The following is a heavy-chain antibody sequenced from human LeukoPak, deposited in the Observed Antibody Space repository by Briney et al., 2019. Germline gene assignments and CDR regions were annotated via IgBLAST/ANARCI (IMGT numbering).Heavy chain of an antibody. D-gene: IGHD3-10*01. Sequence: GESLKISCKESGYTFTNNWIGWVRQMPGKGLEWMGIIYPDDSDTKYSPAFQGQVTISADKSINTAYLRWTSLKASGTAMYYCATLLGSGTFYPADYFDYWGQGTLVTVSS. CDR1: GYTFTNNW. CDR2: IYPDDSDT. CDR3: ATLLGSGTFYPADYFDY. J-gene: IGHJ4*02. V-gene: IGHV5-51*01.